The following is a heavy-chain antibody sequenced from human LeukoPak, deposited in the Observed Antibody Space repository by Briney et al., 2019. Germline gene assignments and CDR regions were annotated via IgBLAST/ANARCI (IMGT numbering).Heavy chain of an antibody. CDR3: ATTHPYCSSPSRHNYYSSYTHA. J-gene: IGHJ6*03. D-gene: IGHD2-2*02. CDR1: GGSISSYY. Sequence: SETLSLTCTVSGGSISSYYWSWIRQPPGKGLEWIGYIYYSGSTNYNPSLKSRVTISVDTSKNQFSLKLSSVTAADTAVYHCATTHPYCSSPSRHNYYSSYTHAWGNGTTVTASS. V-gene: IGHV4-59*01. CDR2: IYYSGST.